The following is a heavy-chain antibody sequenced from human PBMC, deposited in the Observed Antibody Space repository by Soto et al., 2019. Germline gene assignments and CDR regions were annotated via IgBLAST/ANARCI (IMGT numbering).Heavy chain of an antibody. V-gene: IGHV2-5*02. CDR3: AHRPSYCSGGSCYSGFDY. CDR2: IYWDDDK. CDR1: GFSLSTSGVG. Sequence: QITLKESGPTLVKPRQTLTLTCTFSGFSLSTSGVGVGWIRQPPGKALEWLALIYWDDDKRYSPSLKSRLTIIKDTSKNQVVLTMTNMDPVDTATYYCAHRPSYCSGGSCYSGFDYWGQGTLVTVSS. J-gene: IGHJ4*02. D-gene: IGHD2-15*01.